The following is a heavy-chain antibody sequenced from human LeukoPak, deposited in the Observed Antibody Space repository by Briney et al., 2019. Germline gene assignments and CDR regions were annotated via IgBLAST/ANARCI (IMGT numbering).Heavy chain of an antibody. V-gene: IGHV1-69*05. CDR2: IIPLLGTT. CDR3: ANSSTTLNVFGP. CDR1: GGSLSNYA. J-gene: IGHJ5*02. D-gene: IGHD2-2*01. Sequence: ASVKVSCKASGGSLSNYAFNWVRQAPGQGLEWMGGIIPLLGTTRYAQKFQGRITITTDDSTNTAYTEMSSLRSEDTAVYFCANSSTTLNVFGPWGQGTLVTVSS.